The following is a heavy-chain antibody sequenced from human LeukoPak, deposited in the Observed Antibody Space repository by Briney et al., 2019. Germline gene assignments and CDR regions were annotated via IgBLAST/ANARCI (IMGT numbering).Heavy chain of an antibody. CDR1: GFTFSDFW. V-gene: IGHV3-7*01. J-gene: IGHJ4*02. CDR3: TKGRSNHY. D-gene: IGHD4-11*01. Sequence: PGGSLRLPCAASGFTFSDFWMGWVRQAPGKGLEWVANINQGGSESYYVDSVKGRFTISRDNAKKSLFLQMNSLRAEDTAVYYCTKGRSNHYWGQGTLVTVST. CDR2: INQGGSES.